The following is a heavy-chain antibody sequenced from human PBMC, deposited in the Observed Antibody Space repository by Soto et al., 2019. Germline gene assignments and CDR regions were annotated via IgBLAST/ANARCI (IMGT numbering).Heavy chain of an antibody. CDR3: AGVYVDHHVTYYYCMDV. D-gene: IGHD5-12*01. CDR2: LIPIFGTA. V-gene: IGHV1-69*01. CDR1: GGTFSSYA. Sequence: QVQLVQSGAEVKKPVSSVKVSCNASGGTFSSYAISWVRQAPGQGLEWMGGLIPIFGTANYAQKFQGRVTITADESTSTAYMELSSLRSEDTAVYYCAGVYVDHHVTYYYCMDVWGQGPTVTVSS. J-gene: IGHJ6*02.